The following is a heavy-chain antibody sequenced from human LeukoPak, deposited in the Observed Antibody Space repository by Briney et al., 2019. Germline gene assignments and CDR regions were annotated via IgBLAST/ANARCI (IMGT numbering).Heavy chain of an antibody. D-gene: IGHD2-15*01. CDR3: AKGGGSIGRSYYFDY. V-gene: IGHV3-30*18. Sequence: GGSLRLSCAASGFTFSSYSMNWVRQAPGKGLEWVAAISNDGSNKFYTDSVKGRFTISRDNPKTTMNLQMNSLRAEDTAVYYCAKGGGSIGRSYYFDYWGQGTLVTVSS. CDR1: GFTFSSYS. CDR2: ISNDGSNK. J-gene: IGHJ4*02.